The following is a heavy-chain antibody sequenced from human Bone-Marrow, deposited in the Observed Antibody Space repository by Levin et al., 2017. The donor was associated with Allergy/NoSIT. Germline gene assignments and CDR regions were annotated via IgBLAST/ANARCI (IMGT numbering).Heavy chain of an antibody. Sequence: LSLTCAASGFTFSSSAMHWVRQAPGKGLEWVAVISYDGSNKYYADSVKGRFTISRDNSKNTLYLQMNSLRAEDTAVYYCASTYNCTTRYYEFWSGITAWGQGTLVTVSS. D-gene: IGHD3-3*01. CDR3: ASTYNCTTRYYEFWSGITA. J-gene: IGHJ5*02. CDR1: GFTFSSSA. V-gene: IGHV3-30-3*01. CDR2: ISYDGSNK.